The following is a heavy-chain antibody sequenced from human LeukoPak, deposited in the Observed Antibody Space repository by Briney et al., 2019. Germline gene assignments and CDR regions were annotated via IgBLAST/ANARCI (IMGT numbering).Heavy chain of an antibody. CDR2: IQFDGSDK. CDR1: GFIFSTYG. CDR3: ARDGFIWFGESPYAFDI. V-gene: IGHV3-30*02. D-gene: IGHD3-10*01. Sequence: GGSLRLSCAASGFIFSTYGMHWVRQAPGKGLEWVAFIQFDGSDKFYADSVKGRFTISRDNAKNTLYLQMNSLRAEDTAVYYCARDGFIWFGESPYAFDIWGQGTMVTVSS. J-gene: IGHJ3*02.